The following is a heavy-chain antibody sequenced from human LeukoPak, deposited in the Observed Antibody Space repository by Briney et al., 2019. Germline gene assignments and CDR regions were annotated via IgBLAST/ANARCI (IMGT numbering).Heavy chain of an antibody. D-gene: IGHD5-18*01. V-gene: IGHV1-2*02. CDR3: ARELDTAMVPDY. Sequence: GASVTVSCTASGYTFTGYYMHWVRQAPGQGLEWMGWINPNSGGTNYAQKFQGRVTMTRDTSISTAYMELSRLRSDDTAVYYCARELDTAMVPDYWGQGTLVTVSS. CDR1: GYTFTGYY. CDR2: INPNSGGT. J-gene: IGHJ4*02.